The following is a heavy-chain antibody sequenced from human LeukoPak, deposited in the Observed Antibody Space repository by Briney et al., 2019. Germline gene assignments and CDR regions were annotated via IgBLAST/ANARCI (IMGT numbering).Heavy chain of an antibody. CDR2: IYSTGNT. CDR3: ARLYSGYDYVDY. J-gene: IGHJ4*02. V-gene: IGHV4-4*07. D-gene: IGHD5-12*01. Sequence: PSETLSLTCTVSGGSISSYYWSWIRQPARKGLEWIGRIYSTGNTNYNPSLKSRVTMSVDTSKNQFSLKLTSVTAADTAVYYCARLYSGYDYVDYWGQGNLVTVSS. CDR1: GGSISSYY.